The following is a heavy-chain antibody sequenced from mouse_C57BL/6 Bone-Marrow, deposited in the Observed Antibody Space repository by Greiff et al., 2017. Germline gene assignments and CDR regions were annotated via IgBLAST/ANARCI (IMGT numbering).Heavy chain of an antibody. V-gene: IGHV5-6*01. CDR3: ERRRGFAY. Sequence: EVQLVESGGDLVKPGGSLKLSCAASGFTFSSYGMSWVRQTPDKRLEWVATISSGGSYTYYPDSVKGRFTISRDNAKNTLYLQMSSLKSEDTAMYYCERRRGFAYWGQGTLVTVSA. CDR1: GFTFSSYG. CDR2: ISSGGSYT. J-gene: IGHJ3*01.